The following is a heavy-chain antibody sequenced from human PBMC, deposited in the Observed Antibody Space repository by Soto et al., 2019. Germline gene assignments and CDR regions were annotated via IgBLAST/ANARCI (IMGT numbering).Heavy chain of an antibody. J-gene: IGHJ6*02. CDR2: IYYSGST. D-gene: IGHD3-9*01. Sequence: SETLSLTCTVSGGSISSSSYYWGWIRQPPGKGLEWIGSIYYSGSTYYNPSLKSRVTISVDTSKNQFSLKLSSVTAADTAVYYCARETVLRYFDWNYYYGMDVWGQGTTVTSP. V-gene: IGHV4-39*02. CDR3: ARETVLRYFDWNYYYGMDV. CDR1: GGSISSSSYY.